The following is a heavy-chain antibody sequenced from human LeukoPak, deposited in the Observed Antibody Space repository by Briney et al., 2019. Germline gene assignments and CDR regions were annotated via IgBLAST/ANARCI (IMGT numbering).Heavy chain of an antibody. V-gene: IGHV3-74*01. CDR2: INTDGSTI. J-gene: IGHJ4*02. CDR1: GFTFSDYW. CDR3: ARAGSFRFDY. Sequence: GGSLRLSCAASGFTFSDYWLHWVRQAPGKGLMWVSRINTDGSTINYAGSVKGRFTISRDDAKNTLYLQMNDLRAEDTAVYYCARAGSFRFDYWGQGTLVSVSS. D-gene: IGHD3-10*01.